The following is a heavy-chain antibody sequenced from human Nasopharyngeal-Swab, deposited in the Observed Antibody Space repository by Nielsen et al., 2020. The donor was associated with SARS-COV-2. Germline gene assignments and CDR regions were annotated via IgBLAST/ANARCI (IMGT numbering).Heavy chain of an antibody. CDR3: TTDSAQN. CDR1: GFNFSNVW. Sequence: GESLKISCAASGFNFSNVWMSWVRQAPGKGLEWVGRIKSKIEGGTTNYAAPVKGRFTISRDDSKTTLYLQMNSLKTEDTAVYYCTTDSAQNWGQGTLVTVSS. CDR2: IKSKIEGGTT. D-gene: IGHD1-26*01. V-gene: IGHV3-15*01. J-gene: IGHJ4*02.